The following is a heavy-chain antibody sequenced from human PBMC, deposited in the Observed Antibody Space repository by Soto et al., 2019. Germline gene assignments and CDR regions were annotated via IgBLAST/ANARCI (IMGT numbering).Heavy chain of an antibody. V-gene: IGHV3-23*01. CDR3: AKDSRGYYYYGMDV. CDR2: ISGSGGST. Sequence: PGGSLRLSCAASGFTFSSYAMSWVRQAPGKGLEWVSAISGSGGSTYYADSVKGRFTISRDNSKNTLYLQMNSLRAEDTAVYYCAKDSRGYYYYGMDVWGQGTTVTVSS. CDR1: GFTFSSYA. J-gene: IGHJ6*02. D-gene: IGHD2-2*01.